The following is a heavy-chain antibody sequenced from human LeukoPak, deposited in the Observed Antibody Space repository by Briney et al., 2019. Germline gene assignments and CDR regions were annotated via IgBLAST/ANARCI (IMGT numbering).Heavy chain of an antibody. V-gene: IGHV4-61*02. CDR3: ARIYGSGSLDY. J-gene: IGHJ4*02. CDR2: IYTSGST. Sequence: SETLSLTCTVSGGSISSGSYYWSWIRQPAGKGLEWIGRIYTSGSTNYNPSLKSRVTISVDTSKNQFSLKLSSVTAADTAVYYCARIYGSGSLDYWGQGTLVTVSS. CDR1: GGSISSGSYY. D-gene: IGHD3-10*01.